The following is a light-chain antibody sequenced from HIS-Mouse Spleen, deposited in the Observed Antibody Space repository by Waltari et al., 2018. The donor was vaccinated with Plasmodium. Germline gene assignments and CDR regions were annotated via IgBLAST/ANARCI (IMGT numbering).Light chain of an antibody. CDR2: RNK. V-gene: IGLV1-47*01. Sequence: QSVLTQPPSASGTPGPRVTIPCSGSSPTLGSNYVYWYQQRPGTAPKLLIYRNKQRPSGVPDRFSGSKSGTSASLAISGLRSEDEADYYCAAWDDSLSGPVFGGGTKLTVL. CDR3: AAWDDSLSGPV. J-gene: IGLJ3*02. CDR1: SPTLGSNY.